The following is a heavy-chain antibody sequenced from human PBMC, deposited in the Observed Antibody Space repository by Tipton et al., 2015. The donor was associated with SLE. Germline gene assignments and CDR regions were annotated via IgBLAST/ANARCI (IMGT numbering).Heavy chain of an antibody. CDR1: GFTFSSYN. CDR2: ISSSSSYI. J-gene: IGHJ4*02. V-gene: IGHV3-21*01. Sequence: SLRLSCAASGFTFSSYNMNWVRQAPGKGLEWVSSISSSSSYIYYADSVKGRFTISRDNAKNSLYLQMNSLSAEDTAVYYCARELYSGYDFDYWGQGTLVTVSS. D-gene: IGHD5-12*01. CDR3: ARELYSGYDFDY.